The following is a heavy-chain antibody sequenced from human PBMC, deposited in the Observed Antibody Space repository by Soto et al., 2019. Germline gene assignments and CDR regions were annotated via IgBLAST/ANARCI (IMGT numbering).Heavy chain of an antibody. CDR1: GGSISSTSYY. D-gene: IGHD3-10*01. CDR3: ARHDYDSGSYVRY. CDR2: IYHSGTT. J-gene: IGHJ4*02. Sequence: QLQLQESGPGLVKPSETLSLTCTVSGGSISSTSYYWGWIRQPPGKGLEWIGNIYHSGTTYYNPSLTSRVTISVDTSKIQFSLKLTSVTAADTAVYYCARHDYDSGSYVRYWGQGTLVTVSS. V-gene: IGHV4-39*01.